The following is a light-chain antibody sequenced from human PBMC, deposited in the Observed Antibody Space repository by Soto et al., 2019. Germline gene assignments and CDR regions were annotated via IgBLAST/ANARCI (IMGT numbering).Light chain of an antibody. CDR2: DVD. CDR1: RSDVGGYRF. Sequence: QSALTQPRSVSGSPGQSVTISCTGARSDVGGYRFVSWYQQHPDKAPKLMIYDVDKRPSGVPDRFSGSKSGNTASLTISGLQAEDEADFCCSDAGGCTWVFGGGTKLTVL. V-gene: IGLV2-11*01. J-gene: IGLJ3*02. CDR3: CSDAGGCTWV.